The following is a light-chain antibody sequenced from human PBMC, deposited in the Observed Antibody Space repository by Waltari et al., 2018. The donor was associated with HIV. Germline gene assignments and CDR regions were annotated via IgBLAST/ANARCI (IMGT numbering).Light chain of an antibody. Sequence: QSVLTQPPSASGTPGQRVTISCSGSSSNIVTNYVSWYKQFPGTAPELVVYHTNQRPLGFPDRFSGSKSGDSASLAISGLRSEDEADYYCAAWDDSLSAWLFGGGTRLNVL. CDR3: AAWDDSLSAWL. V-gene: IGLV1-47*01. J-gene: IGLJ2*01. CDR1: SSNIVTNY. CDR2: HTN.